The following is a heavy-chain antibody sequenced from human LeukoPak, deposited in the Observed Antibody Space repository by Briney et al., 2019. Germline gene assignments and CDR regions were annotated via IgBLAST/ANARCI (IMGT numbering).Heavy chain of an antibody. V-gene: IGHV3-30*18. CDR2: ISYDGSNK. Sequence: GRSLRLSCAASGFTFSSYGMHWVRQAPGKGLEWVAVISYDGSNKYYADSVKGRFTISRDNSKNTLYLQMNSLRAEDTAVYYCAKEEVGATSFDYWGQGTLVTVSS. J-gene: IGHJ4*02. CDR3: AKEEVGATSFDY. CDR1: GFTFSSYG. D-gene: IGHD1-26*01.